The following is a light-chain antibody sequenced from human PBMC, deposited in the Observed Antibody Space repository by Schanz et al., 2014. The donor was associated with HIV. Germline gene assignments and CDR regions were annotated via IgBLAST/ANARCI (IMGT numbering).Light chain of an antibody. CDR3: LQYDSYPYT. CDR1: QSISGW. Sequence: DIQMTQSPSTLSASVGDRITITCRASQSISGWLAWYQQKPGEAPNLLISEASTLKSGVPSRFSGSGSGTDFTLTISSLQPDDFATYYCLQYDSYPYTFGQGTKLEIK. J-gene: IGKJ2*01. V-gene: IGKV1-5*03. CDR2: EAS.